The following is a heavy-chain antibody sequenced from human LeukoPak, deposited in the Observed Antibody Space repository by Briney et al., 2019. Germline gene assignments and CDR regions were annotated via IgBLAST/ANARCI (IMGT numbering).Heavy chain of an antibody. V-gene: IGHV4-30-2*01. CDR1: GGSISSGGYY. D-gene: IGHD4-23*01. J-gene: IGHJ6*02. CDR3: ASGNSGFDYYYYGMDV. Sequence: SETLSLTCTVSGGSISSGGYYWSWIRQPPGKGLEWIGYIYHSGSTYYNPSLKSRVTISVDTSKNQFSLKLSSVTAADTAVYYCASGNSGFDYYYYGMDVWGQGTTVTVSS. CDR2: IYHSGST.